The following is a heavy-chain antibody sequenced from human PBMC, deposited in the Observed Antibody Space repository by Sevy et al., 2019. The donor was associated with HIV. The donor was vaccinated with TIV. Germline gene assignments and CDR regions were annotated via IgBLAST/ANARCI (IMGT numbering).Heavy chain of an antibody. CDR3: ATHAGIAAAGRVFDY. D-gene: IGHD6-13*01. Sequence: GGSLRLSCAASGFTFSDHYMEWVRQAPGKGLEWVGRIRNKADSYTTEYAASVKGRFTISRDDSKNSLHLLMNSLKTEDTAVYYCATHAGIAAAGRVFDYWGQGTLVTVYS. J-gene: IGHJ4*02. CDR2: IRNKADSYTT. CDR1: GFTFSDHY. V-gene: IGHV3-72*01.